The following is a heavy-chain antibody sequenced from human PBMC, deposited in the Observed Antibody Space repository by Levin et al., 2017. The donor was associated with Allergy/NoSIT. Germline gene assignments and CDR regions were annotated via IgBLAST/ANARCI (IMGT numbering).Heavy chain of an antibody. D-gene: IGHD3-3*01. CDR1: GFTFDSYA. CDR3: AKDQGSVDDFWSGYEIFDY. V-gene: IGHV3-23*01. J-gene: IGHJ4*02. Sequence: GESLKISCAASGFTFDSYAMSWVRQAPGKGLEWLSAISGSGGSTYYADSVRGRFTISRDNSKHTLYLQMNSLRAEDTAVYYCAKDQGSVDDFWSGYEIFDYWGQGTLVTVSS. CDR2: ISGSGGST.